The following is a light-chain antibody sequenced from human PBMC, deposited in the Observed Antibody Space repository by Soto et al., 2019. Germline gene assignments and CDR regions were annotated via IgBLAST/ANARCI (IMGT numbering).Light chain of an antibody. CDR2: DAS. Sequence: EIVLTQSPATLSLSPGERATLSGRASQSVSSCLAWYQQKPGQAPRLLIYDASNRATGSPARFSGSGSGTDFPLTISSLQPEVFAVYYCQQRSNWPLSFGGVTKVEIK. V-gene: IGKV3-11*01. CDR3: QQRSNWPLS. CDR1: QSVSSC. J-gene: IGKJ4*01.